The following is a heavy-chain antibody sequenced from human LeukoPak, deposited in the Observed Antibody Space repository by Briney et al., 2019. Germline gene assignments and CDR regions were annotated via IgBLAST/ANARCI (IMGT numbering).Heavy chain of an antibody. CDR2: IYTSGST. Sequence: PSQTLSLTCTVSGGSISSGSYYWSWIRQPAGKGLEWIGRIYTSGSTNYNPSLKSRVTISVDTSKNQFSLKLSSVTAADTAVYYCARVRPPFNYWGQGTLVTVSS. J-gene: IGHJ4*02. V-gene: IGHV4-61*02. CDR1: GGSISSGSYY. CDR3: ARVRPPFNY.